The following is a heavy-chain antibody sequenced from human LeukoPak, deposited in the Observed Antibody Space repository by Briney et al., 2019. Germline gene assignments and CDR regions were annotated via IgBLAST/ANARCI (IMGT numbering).Heavy chain of an antibody. CDR1: GGSVGHFY. J-gene: IGHJ4*02. Sequence: SETLSLTCSVSGGSVGHFYWSWIRQPPGRGLEWIGNVYHSGDTKYSPSLQSRVTILVDTSQNQISLDLRSVTAADTALYYCARDDGYSTFDFWGLGTLVTVSS. CDR3: ARDDGYSTFDF. CDR2: VYHSGDT. D-gene: IGHD5-24*01. V-gene: IGHV4-59*02.